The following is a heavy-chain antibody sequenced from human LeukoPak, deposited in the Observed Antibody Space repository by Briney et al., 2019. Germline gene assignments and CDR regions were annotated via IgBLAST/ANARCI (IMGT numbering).Heavy chain of an antibody. CDR1: GGSMSHYY. V-gene: IGHV4-59*01. CDR2: IYYSGSS. CDR3: ASSRLNYGGYYYYYMDV. Sequence: NSSETLSLTCTVSGGSMSHYYWSWIRQPPGKGLEWIGYIYYSGSSTYSPSLKSRVTISVDTSKNQFSLKLSSVTAADTAVYYCASSRLNYGGYYYYYMDVWGKGTTVTVSS. D-gene: IGHD3-10*01. J-gene: IGHJ6*03.